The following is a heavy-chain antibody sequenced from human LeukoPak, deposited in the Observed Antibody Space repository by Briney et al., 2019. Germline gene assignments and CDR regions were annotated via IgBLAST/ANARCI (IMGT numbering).Heavy chain of an antibody. CDR3: AKDIEAYYYDSSGYFAY. V-gene: IGHV3-9*01. CDR1: GFTFDDYA. J-gene: IGHJ4*02. Sequence: GGSLRLSCAASGFTFDDYAMHWVRQAPGKGLEWVSGISWNSGSIGYADSVKGRFTISRDNAENSLYLQMNSLRAEDTALYYCAKDIEAYYYDSSGYFAYWGQGTPVTVSS. CDR2: ISWNSGSI. D-gene: IGHD3-22*01.